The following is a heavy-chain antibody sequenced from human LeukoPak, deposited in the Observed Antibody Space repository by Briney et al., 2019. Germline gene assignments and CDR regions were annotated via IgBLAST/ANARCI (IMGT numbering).Heavy chain of an antibody. Sequence: PGGSLRLSCAASGFTFSSCAMSWVRQAPGKGLEWVSGISGSGTRTYNADSAKGRFTISRDKSKNTLYLQMNSLRAEDTAVYYCAKEGDSSGYWENAFDIWGQGQWSPSLQ. CDR1: GFTFSSCA. V-gene: IGHV3-23*01. CDR2: ISGSGTRT. CDR3: AKEGDSSGYWENAFDI. D-gene: IGHD3-22*01. J-gene: IGHJ3*02.